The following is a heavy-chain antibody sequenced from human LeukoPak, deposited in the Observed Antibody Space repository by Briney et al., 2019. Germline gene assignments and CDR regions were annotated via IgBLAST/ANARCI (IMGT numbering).Heavy chain of an antibody. Sequence: SETLSLTCAVYGGSFSGYYWSWIRQPPGKGLEWIGEINHSGSTNYSPSLKSRVTISVDTSKNQFSLKLSSVTAADTAVYYCARARSWLPIDYWGQGTLVTVSS. V-gene: IGHV4-34*01. J-gene: IGHJ4*02. CDR3: ARARSWLPIDY. D-gene: IGHD6-13*01. CDR1: GGSFSGYY. CDR2: INHSGST.